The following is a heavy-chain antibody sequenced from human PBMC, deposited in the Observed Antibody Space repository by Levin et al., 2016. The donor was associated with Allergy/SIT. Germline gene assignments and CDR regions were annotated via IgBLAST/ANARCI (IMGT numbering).Heavy chain of an antibody. V-gene: IGHV4-59*01. D-gene: IGHD5-18*01. Sequence: WIRQPPGKGLEWIGYIYYSGSTNYNPSLKSRVTISVDTSKNQFSLKLSSVTAADTAVYYCASNSYGYNGGMDVWGQGTTVTVSS. CDR3: ASNSYGYNGGMDV. J-gene: IGHJ6*02. CDR2: IYYSGST.